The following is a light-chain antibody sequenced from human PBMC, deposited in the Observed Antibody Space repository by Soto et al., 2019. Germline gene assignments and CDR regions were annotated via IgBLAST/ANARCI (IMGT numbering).Light chain of an antibody. CDR1: SSNIGAGYD. V-gene: IGLV1-40*01. J-gene: IGLJ2*01. CDR2: GNN. Sequence: QSVLTRPPSVSGAPGQRVTISCTGSSSNIGAGYDVHWYQQLPGTAPKLLIYGNNNRPSGVPDRFSGSKSDTSASLAINGLQAEDEATFYCQSYDTDLVVFGGGTKLTVL. CDR3: QSYDTDLVV.